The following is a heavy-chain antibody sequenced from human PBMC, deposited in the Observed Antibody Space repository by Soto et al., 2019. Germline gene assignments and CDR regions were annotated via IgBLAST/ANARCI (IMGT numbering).Heavy chain of an antibody. CDR2: IYYSGST. J-gene: IGHJ6*02. Sequence: SETLSLTCTVSGGSISSGGYYWSWIRQHPGKGLEGIGYIYYSGSTYYNPSLKSRVIISVETSKNQFFLKLSSVTAADTAMYYCVCIFSGGYSYGFFLYGMDVWGQGTTVTVSS. D-gene: IGHD5-18*01. CDR1: GGSISSGGYY. V-gene: IGHV4-31*03. CDR3: VCIFSGGYSYGFFLYGMDV.